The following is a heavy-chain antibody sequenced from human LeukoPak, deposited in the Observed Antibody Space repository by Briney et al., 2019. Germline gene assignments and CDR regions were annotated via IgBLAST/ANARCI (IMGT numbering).Heavy chain of an antibody. Sequence: SLKVSCKASGGTFSSYAISWVREAPGQGLEWMGGIIPIFGTANYAQKFQGRVTITADESTSTAYMELSSLRSEDTAVYYCARDRTEYCGGDCPSFDYWGQGTLVTVSS. V-gene: IGHV1-69*13. D-gene: IGHD2-21*01. J-gene: IGHJ4*02. CDR3: ARDRTEYCGGDCPSFDY. CDR1: GGTFSSYA. CDR2: IIPIFGTA.